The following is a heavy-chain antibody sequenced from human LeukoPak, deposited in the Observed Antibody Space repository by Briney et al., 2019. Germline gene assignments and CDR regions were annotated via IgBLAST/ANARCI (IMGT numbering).Heavy chain of an antibody. D-gene: IGHD3-10*01. Sequence: PGGSLRLSCAASGFTFSTYGMGWVRQAPGKGLEWVSSISYSDDSTYYADSVKGRFTISRDNSKNTLSLQMNSQRAEDKAVYYCVKHSLYYYGSGTYFDYWGQGTLVTVSS. CDR3: VKHSLYYYGSGTYFDY. J-gene: IGHJ4*02. CDR2: ISYSDDST. CDR1: GFTFSTYG. V-gene: IGHV3-23*01.